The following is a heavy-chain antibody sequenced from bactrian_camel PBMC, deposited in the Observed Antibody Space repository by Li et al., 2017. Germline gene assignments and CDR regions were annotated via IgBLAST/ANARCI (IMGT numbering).Heavy chain of an antibody. Sequence: HVQLVESGGGTVKPGGSLRLSCQASGYSTSGSYCMGWFRQAPGMEREQVAAFIYTFRRTTHYAGSVKGRFTISRDSGKNTVYLQMNDLQAEDTATYYCAEGRGSRGEHCYSLNYWGQGTQVTVS. CDR1: GYSTSGSYC. J-gene: IGHJ4*01. CDR2: IYTFRRTT. D-gene: IGHD6*01. V-gene: IGHV3S1*01. CDR3: AEGRGSRGEHCYSLNY.